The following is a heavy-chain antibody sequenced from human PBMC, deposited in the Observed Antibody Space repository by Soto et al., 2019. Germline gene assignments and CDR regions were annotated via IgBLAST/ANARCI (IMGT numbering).Heavy chain of an antibody. V-gene: IGHV4-31*03. CDR3: ARFPSRAHYFAMDV. CDR2: IYHSGDT. CDR1: GGSINSGGYY. Sequence: SETLSLTCTVSGGSINSGGYYWTWIRQHPGRGLESIGYIYHSGDTYYNPSLKSRLSISLDTSKNQFSLKLTSVTAADTAIYYCARFPSRAHYFAMDVWGHGTAVTVSS. J-gene: IGHJ6*02. D-gene: IGHD2-2*01.